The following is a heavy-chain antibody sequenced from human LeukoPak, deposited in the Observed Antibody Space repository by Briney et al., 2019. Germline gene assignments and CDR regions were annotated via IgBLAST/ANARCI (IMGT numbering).Heavy chain of an antibody. CDR2: IIPIFGTA. CDR3: ARGANYDSSGYARNYYYYMDV. Sequence: SVKVSRKASGGTFSSYAISWVRQAPGQGLEWMGGIIPIFGTANYAQKFQGRVTITADESTSTAYMELSSLRSEDTVVYYCARGANYDSSGYARNYYYYMDVWGKGTTVTVSS. CDR1: GGTFSSYA. D-gene: IGHD3-22*01. V-gene: IGHV1-69*01. J-gene: IGHJ6*03.